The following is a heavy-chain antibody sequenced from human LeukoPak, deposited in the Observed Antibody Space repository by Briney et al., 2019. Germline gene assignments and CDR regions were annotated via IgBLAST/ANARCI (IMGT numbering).Heavy chain of an antibody. Sequence: GGSLKLSCAASRFDFSGFYMHWVRQASGRGLERVGLIRSKPSSYTTVYAASVKGRFTISRDDSKNTAYLQMNSLKAEDTAVYYCTRQDCSGGSCSYVDYWGQGTLVTVSS. V-gene: IGHV3-73*01. D-gene: IGHD2-15*01. CDR1: RFDFSGFY. J-gene: IGHJ4*02. CDR2: IRSKPSSYTT. CDR3: TRQDCSGGSCSYVDY.